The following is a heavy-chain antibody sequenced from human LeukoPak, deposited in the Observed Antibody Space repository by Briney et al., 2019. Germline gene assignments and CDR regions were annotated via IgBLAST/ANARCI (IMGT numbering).Heavy chain of an antibody. Sequence: SETLSLTCTVSGGSISSGDYYWSWIRQPPGKGLEWIGYIYYSGNTYYNPSLKSRVAISIDTSKNQFSLKLSSVTAADTAVYYCARAPQLERRGYYYYYYMDVWGKGTTVTVSS. J-gene: IGHJ6*03. CDR1: GGSISSGDYY. CDR2: IYYSGNT. D-gene: IGHD1-1*01. CDR3: ARAPQLERRGYYYYYYMDV. V-gene: IGHV4-30-4*08.